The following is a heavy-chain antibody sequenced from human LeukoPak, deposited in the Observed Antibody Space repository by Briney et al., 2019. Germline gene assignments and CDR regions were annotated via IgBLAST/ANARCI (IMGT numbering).Heavy chain of an antibody. D-gene: IGHD6-19*01. CDR2: ISASDSST. J-gene: IGHJ4*02. Sequence: TGGSLRLSCAASGFTFSNYAMSWARLAPGRGLEWVSGISASDSSTFYADSVKGRFTISRDNSRNTLYLQMNSLRADDTAVYYCSRESGGWYFDYWGQGTLVTVSS. CDR3: SRESGGWYFDY. V-gene: IGHV3-23*01. CDR1: GFTFSNYA.